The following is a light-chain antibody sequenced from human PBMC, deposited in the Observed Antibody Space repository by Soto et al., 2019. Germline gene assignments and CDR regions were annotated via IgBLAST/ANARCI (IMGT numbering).Light chain of an antibody. CDR2: EVT. Sequence: QSALTQPASVSGSPGQSITISCTGTSGDIGSYNRVSWYQQHPGKAPKLIIYEVTDRPSGVSNRFSGSKSGNTASLTISGIQAEDEAEYYCSSYTNINTSACVFGTGTKVTVL. V-gene: IGLV2-14*01. CDR1: SGDIGSYNR. CDR3: SSYTNINTSACV. J-gene: IGLJ1*01.